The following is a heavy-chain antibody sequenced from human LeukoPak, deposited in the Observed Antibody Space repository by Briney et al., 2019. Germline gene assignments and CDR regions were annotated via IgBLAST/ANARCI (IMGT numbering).Heavy chain of an antibody. Sequence: SETLSLTCTVSGGSISSHYWSWVRQPPGKGLEWIGNIYDSESTHYKSSLKSRVTISVDTSKNQFSLRLSSVTAADTAVYYCARVLQNYYYLDVWGKGTPVTVSS. J-gene: IGHJ6*03. CDR3: ARVLQNYYYLDV. D-gene: IGHD3-3*01. CDR1: GGSISSHY. CDR2: IYDSEST. V-gene: IGHV4-59*11.